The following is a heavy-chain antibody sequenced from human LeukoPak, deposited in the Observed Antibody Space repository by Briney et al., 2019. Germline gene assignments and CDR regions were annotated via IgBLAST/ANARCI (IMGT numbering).Heavy chain of an antibody. V-gene: IGHV4-61*09. CDR3: ARQTYGATDV. D-gene: IGHD3-16*01. J-gene: IGHJ6*04. Sequence: SQTLSLTCTVSGASVSSGSYYWSWVRQPAGKGLDCIGHIYTSGSTNYNPSLKGRVTISLDPSKNQFSLKLSSVTAADTAVYNCARQTYGATDVWGKGTTATVSS. CDR2: IYTSGST. CDR1: GASVSSGSYY.